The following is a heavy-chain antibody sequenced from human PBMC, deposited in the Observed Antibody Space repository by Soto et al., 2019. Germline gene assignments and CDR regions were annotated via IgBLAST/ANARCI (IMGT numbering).Heavy chain of an antibody. CDR2: ISHLENT. J-gene: IGHJ4*02. CDR1: GASISYGGFS. D-gene: IGHD5-12*01. V-gene: IGHV4-30-2*06. Sequence: PSETLSLTCTVSGASISYGGFSWGWIRQSPGKGLEWIGYISHLENTYLHPSFKSRLTMSIDRTRNQFSLKLSSVTAADMAVYYCARGGGYDSFDYWGQGVLVTVSS. CDR3: ARGGGYDSFDY.